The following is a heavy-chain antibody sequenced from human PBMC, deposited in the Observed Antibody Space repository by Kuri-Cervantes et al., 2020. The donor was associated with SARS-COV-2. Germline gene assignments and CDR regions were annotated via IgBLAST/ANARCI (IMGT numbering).Heavy chain of an antibody. J-gene: IGHJ6*02. CDR1: GFTFSSYG. CDR3: AKAYDPYGMDV. CDR2: ISYDGSNK. V-gene: IGHV3-30*18. Sequence: GGSLRLSCAASGFTFSSYGMHWVRQAPGKGLEWVAVISYDGSNKYYADSVKGRFTTSRDNSKNTLYLQMNSLRAEDTAVYYCAKAYDPYGMDVWGQGTTVTVSS. D-gene: IGHD5-12*01.